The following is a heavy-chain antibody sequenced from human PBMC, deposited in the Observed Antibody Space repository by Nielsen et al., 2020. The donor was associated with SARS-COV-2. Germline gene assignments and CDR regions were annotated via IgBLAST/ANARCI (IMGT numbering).Heavy chain of an antibody. CDR2: ISSSSSYI. J-gene: IGHJ6*02. CDR1: GFTFSSYS. Sequence: GGSLRLSCAASGFTFSSYSMNWVRQAPGKGLEWVSSISSSSSYIYYADSVKGRFTISRDNAKNSLYLQMNSLRAEDTAVYYCAKRVAVAGTPAYYYGMDVWGQGTTVTVSS. CDR3: AKRVAVAGTPAYYYGMDV. V-gene: IGHV3-21*01. D-gene: IGHD6-19*01.